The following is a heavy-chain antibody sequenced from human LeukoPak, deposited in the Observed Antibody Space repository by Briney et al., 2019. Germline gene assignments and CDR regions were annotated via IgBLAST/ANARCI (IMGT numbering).Heavy chain of an antibody. CDR3: AKEWSGSAPFGMDV. J-gene: IGHJ6*02. Sequence: GGSLRLSCAASGFTFSNYAMTWVRQAPGKGLEWVSVISGNGFSTFYADSVKGRFTISRDNSKNTLYLQMNSLRAEDTAVYYCAKEWSGSAPFGMDVWGQGTTVTVSS. D-gene: IGHD1-26*01. CDR1: GFTFSNYA. V-gene: IGHV3-23*01. CDR2: ISGNGFST.